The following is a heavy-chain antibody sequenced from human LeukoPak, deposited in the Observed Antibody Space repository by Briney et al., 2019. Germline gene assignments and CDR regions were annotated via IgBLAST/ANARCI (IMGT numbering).Heavy chain of an antibody. V-gene: IGHV3-48*03. CDR1: GFTFSIYD. J-gene: IGHJ3*02. D-gene: IGHD6-19*01. CDR3: ARDPIAVASPDAFDI. CDR2: ISNSGRTI. Sequence: GGSLRLSCPASGFTFSIYDMNWVRQAPGKGLEWVSYISNSGRTIYYADSVKGRFTISRDNAKNSLYLQMNSLRAEDTAVYYCARDPIAVASPDAFDIWGQGTMVTVSS.